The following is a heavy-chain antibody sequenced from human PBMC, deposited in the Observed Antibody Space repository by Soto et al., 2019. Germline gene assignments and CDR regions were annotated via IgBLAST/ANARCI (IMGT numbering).Heavy chain of an antibody. V-gene: IGHV1-3*01. CDR2: INAGNGNT. J-gene: IGHJ6*03. CDR1: GYTFTSYA. D-gene: IGHD2-2*01. Sequence: ASVKVSCKASGYTFTSYAMHWVRQAPGQRLEWMGWINAGNGNTKYSQKFQGRVTITRDTSASTAYMELSSLRSEDTAVYYCARDRVPRVPAPRAYMDVWGKGTTVTVSS. CDR3: ARDRVPRVPAPRAYMDV.